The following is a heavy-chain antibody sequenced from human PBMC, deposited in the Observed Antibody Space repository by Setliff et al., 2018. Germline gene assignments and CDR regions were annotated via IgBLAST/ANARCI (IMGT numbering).Heavy chain of an antibody. CDR2: FDPEDEET. CDR3: ARVSIAARPWRYYFDY. D-gene: IGHD6-6*01. J-gene: IGHJ4*02. V-gene: IGHV1-24*01. Sequence: ASVKVSCKVSGYTLTEFSMHWVRQAPGKGLEWMGGFDPEDEETIYAQKFQGRVTMTEDTSTDTAYMELSSLKSEDTAVYYCARVSIAARPWRYYFDYWGQGTLVTVSS. CDR1: GYTLTEFS.